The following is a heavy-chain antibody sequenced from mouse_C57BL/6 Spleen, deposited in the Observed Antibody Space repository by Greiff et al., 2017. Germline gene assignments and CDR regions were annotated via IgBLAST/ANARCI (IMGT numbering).Heavy chain of an antibody. CDR2: ISDGGSYT. J-gene: IGHJ4*01. V-gene: IGHV5-4*01. D-gene: IGHD1-1*01. Sequence: EVQVVESGGGLVKPGGSLKLSCAASGFTFSSYAMSWVRQTPEKRLEWVATISDGGSYTYYPDNVKGRFTISRDNAKNNLYLQMSHLKSEDTAMYYCARVPNYYCSSYDYYAMDYWGQGTSVTVSS. CDR3: ARVPNYYCSSYDYYAMDY. CDR1: GFTFSSYA.